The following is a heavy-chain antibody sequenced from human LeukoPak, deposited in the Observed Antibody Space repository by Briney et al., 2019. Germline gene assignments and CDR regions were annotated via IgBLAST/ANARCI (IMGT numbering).Heavy chain of an antibody. V-gene: IGHV3-64*01. CDR3: ATYSSSNGREFQY. Sequence: GGSLRLSCAASGFIFSNYAMHWVRQAPGKGLEYVSAISSNGGSTYYANSVKGRFTISRDNSKNTLYLQMGSLRAEDMAVYYCATYSSSNGREFQYWGQGTLVTVSS. J-gene: IGHJ1*01. D-gene: IGHD2-2*01. CDR1: GFIFSNYA. CDR2: ISSNGGST.